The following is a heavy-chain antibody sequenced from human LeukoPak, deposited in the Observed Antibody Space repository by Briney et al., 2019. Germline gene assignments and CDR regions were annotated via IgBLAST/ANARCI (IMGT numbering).Heavy chain of an antibody. CDR3: AKTPVATIRYFDY. CDR1: GFTFSSYA. CDR2: ISGSGGST. Sequence: GGSLRLSCAASGFTFSSYAMSWVRQAPGKGLEWVSSISGSGGSTYYADSVKGRFTISRDNSENTLYLQMNSLRAEDTAVYYCAKTPVATIRYFDYWGQGALVTVSS. D-gene: IGHD5-12*01. J-gene: IGHJ4*02. V-gene: IGHV3-23*01.